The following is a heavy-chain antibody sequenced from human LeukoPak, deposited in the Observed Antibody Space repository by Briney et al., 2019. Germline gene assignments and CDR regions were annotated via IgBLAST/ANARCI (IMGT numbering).Heavy chain of an antibody. CDR3: ARDGPTYYYGSGSPRWFDP. V-gene: IGHV4-4*07. J-gene: IGHJ5*02. D-gene: IGHD3-10*01. Sequence: PSETLSLTCTVSGGSISSYYWSWIRQPAGKGLEWIGRIYTSGSTNYNPSLKSRVTMSVDPSKNQFSLKLSSVTAADTAVYYCARDGPTYYYGSGSPRWFDPWGQGTLVTVSS. CDR2: IYTSGST. CDR1: GGSISSYY.